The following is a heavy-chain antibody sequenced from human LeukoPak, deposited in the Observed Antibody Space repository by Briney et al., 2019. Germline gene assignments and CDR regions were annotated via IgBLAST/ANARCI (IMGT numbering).Heavy chain of an antibody. CDR2: ISGSGGST. J-gene: IGHJ4*02. Sequence: GGSLRLSCAASGFTFSDYYMSWIRQAPGKGLEWVSAISGSGGSTYYADSVKGRFTISRDNSKNTLYLQMNSLRAEDTAVYYCAKVYSGKWELLQYYFDYWGQGTLVTVSS. V-gene: IGHV3-23*01. D-gene: IGHD1-26*01. CDR3: AKVYSGKWELLQYYFDY. CDR1: GFTFSDYY.